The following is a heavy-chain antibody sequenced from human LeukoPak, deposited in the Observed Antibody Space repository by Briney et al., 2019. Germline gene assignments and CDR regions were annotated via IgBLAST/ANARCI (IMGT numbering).Heavy chain of an antibody. Sequence: ASVKVSRKASGYTFTGYYMHWVRQAPGQGLEWMGWISPNSGGTNYAQKFQGRVTMTRDTSISTAYMELSRLRSDDTAVYYCARDHHYDSSGYDAFDIWGQGTMVTVSS. CDR3: ARDHHYDSSGYDAFDI. D-gene: IGHD3-22*01. J-gene: IGHJ3*02. V-gene: IGHV1-2*02. CDR2: ISPNSGGT. CDR1: GYTFTGYY.